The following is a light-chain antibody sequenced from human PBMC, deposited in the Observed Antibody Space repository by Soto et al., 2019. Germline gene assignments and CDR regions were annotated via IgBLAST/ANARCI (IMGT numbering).Light chain of an antibody. V-gene: IGLV3-21*04. J-gene: IGLJ2*01. CDR3: QVWDSSSDHVV. CDR2: YDS. Sequence: SYELTQPPSVSVAPGKTARITCGGNNIGTNSVHWYRQKPGQAPVLVIYYDSDRPSRIPERFSGSNSGNTATLTISRVEAGDEADYYCQVWDSSSDHVVFGGGTQLTVL. CDR1: NIGTNS.